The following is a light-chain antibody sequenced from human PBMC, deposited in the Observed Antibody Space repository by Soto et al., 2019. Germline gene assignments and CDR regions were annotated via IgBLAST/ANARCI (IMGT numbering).Light chain of an antibody. J-gene: IGKJ1*01. CDR1: QSISSW. Sequence: DIQMTQSPSTLSASVGDRVTITCRASQSISSWLAWYQQKPGKAPKLLIYKASSLESGGPSRFSGSGSGTEFTLTISSLQPDDFATYYCQQDNSSPTFGQGTKVEIK. V-gene: IGKV1-5*03. CDR2: KAS. CDR3: QQDNSSPT.